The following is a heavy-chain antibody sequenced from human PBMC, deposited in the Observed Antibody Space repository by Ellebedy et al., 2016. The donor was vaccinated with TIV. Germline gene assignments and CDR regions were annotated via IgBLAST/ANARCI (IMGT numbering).Heavy chain of an antibody. D-gene: IGHD6-19*01. Sequence: ASVKVSCKASGGTFSSYDINWVRQATGQGLEWMGWMNPNSGNTGYTQKFQGRVTMTRNTSISTAYMELSSLRSEDTAVYYCARVGKTVADDYWGQGTLVTVSS. V-gene: IGHV1-8*02. CDR3: ARVGKTVADDY. CDR1: GGTFSSYD. J-gene: IGHJ4*02. CDR2: MNPNSGNT.